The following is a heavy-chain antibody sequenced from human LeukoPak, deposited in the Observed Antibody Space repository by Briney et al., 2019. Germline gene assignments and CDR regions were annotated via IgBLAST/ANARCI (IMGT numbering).Heavy chain of an antibody. CDR3: AIVKAAAGSLDY. CDR2: ISHSGST. V-gene: IGHV4-30-2*01. J-gene: IGHJ4*02. D-gene: IGHD6-13*01. CDR1: GVSISSGGYS. Sequence: SQTLSLTCAVSGVSISSGGYSWSWIRQPPGTGLEWIGYISHSGSTYYNPSLKSRVTISVDRSKNQFSLKLSSVTAADTAVYYCAIVKAAAGSLDYWGQGTLVTVSS.